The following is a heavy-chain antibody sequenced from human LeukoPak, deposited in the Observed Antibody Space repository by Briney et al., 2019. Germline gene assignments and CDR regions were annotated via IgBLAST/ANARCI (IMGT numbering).Heavy chain of an antibody. V-gene: IGHV3-23*01. D-gene: IGHD3-10*01. J-gene: IGHJ4*02. CDR2: ISGSGGST. Sequence: HPGGSLRLSCAASGFTFSNYAMHWVRQAPGKGLEWVSAISGSGGSTYYADSVKGRFTISRDNSKNTLYPQMNSLRAEDTAVYYCAKADLWFGELLAPLGDYWGQGTLVTVSS. CDR1: GFTFSNYA. CDR3: AKADLWFGELLAPLGDY.